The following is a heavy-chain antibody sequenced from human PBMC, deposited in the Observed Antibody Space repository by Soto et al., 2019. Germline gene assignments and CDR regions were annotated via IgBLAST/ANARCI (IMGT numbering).Heavy chain of an antibody. CDR2: IYYSGST. Sequence: QVQLQESGPGLVKPSQTLSLTCTVSGGSISSGGYYWSWIRQHPGKGLEWIGYIYYSGSTYYNPSLKSRVTISVDTSKNQFSLKLSSVTAADTAVYYCARTTPGPSSWPPGVVGLMDVWGQGTTVTVSS. CDR3: ARTTPGPSSWPPGVVGLMDV. CDR1: GGSISSGGYY. V-gene: IGHV4-31*03. J-gene: IGHJ6*02. D-gene: IGHD6-13*01.